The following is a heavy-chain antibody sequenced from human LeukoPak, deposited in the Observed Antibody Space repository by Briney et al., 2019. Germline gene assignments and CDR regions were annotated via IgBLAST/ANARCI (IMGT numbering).Heavy chain of an antibody. Sequence: SQTLSLTCVISGDSVSSNSAAWNRIRQSPSRGLEWLGRTYYRSKWYNDYAVSVKSRITINPDTSKNQFFLQPNSVTPEDTAVYYCARETSHFDYWGQGTLVTVSS. J-gene: IGHJ4*02. CDR1: GDSVSSNSAA. V-gene: IGHV6-1*01. CDR3: ARETSHFDY. CDR2: TYYRSKWYN.